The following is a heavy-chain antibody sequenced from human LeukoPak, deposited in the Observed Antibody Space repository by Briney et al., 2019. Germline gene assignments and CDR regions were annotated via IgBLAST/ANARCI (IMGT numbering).Heavy chain of an antibody. CDR1: GYTFTSYD. V-gene: IGHV1-8*01. CDR3: ARKVTAIRGDWFDP. D-gene: IGHD2-21*02. Sequence: GASVKVSCKASGYTFTSYDINWVRQAAGEGLEWMGWMNPNSGNTVYAQKFQGRVTMTRNTSISTAYMELSSLRSEDTAVYYCARKVTAIRGDWFDPWGQGTLVTVSS. J-gene: IGHJ5*02. CDR2: MNPNSGNT.